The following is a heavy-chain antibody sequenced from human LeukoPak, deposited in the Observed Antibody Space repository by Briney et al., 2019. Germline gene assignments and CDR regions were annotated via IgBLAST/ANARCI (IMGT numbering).Heavy chain of an antibody. J-gene: IGHJ4*03. CDR3: ARGPTISETGYFDY. V-gene: IGHV4-34*01. CDR2: INHRGDT. CDR1: GGSFSSSY. Sequence: SETLSLTCAVYGGSFSSSYWSWIRQSPGKGLEWIAEINHRGDTNYNPSVKSRVTISVDTSKNQFSPKVTSLTAAVTAVYYCARGPTISETGYFDYWGQGTLVTVSS. D-gene: IGHD1-1*01.